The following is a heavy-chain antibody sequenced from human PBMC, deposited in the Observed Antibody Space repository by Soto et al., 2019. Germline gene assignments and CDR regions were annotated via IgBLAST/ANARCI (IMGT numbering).Heavy chain of an antibody. CDR3: AGVRGPYCGGECYPPTPNWFDP. CDR1: GGSISSGGYS. J-gene: IGHJ5*02. V-gene: IGHV4-30-2*01. D-gene: IGHD2-21*01. Sequence: QLQLQESGSGLVKPSQTLSLSCAVSGGSISSGGYSWSWIRQPPGKGLEWIGYIYHSGSTYYNPSLKSRVTISVDRSKIQFSLNLSSVTAADSAVYYCAGVRGPYCGGECYPPTPNWFDPWGQGTLVTVSS. CDR2: IYHSGST.